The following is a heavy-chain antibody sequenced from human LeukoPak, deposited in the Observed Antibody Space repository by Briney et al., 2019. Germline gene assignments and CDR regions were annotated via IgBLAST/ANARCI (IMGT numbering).Heavy chain of an antibody. Sequence: SETLSLTCTVSGGSINSYYWSWDRQPPGKGLEWIGYISYSGSTNYNPSLKSRVTLSVDTSKNQISLKLRFVTAADTAVYYCAKGFGNVVGWFDPWGQGTLVTVSS. J-gene: IGHJ5*02. D-gene: IGHD2-15*01. CDR3: AKGFGNVVGWFDP. CDR2: ISYSGST. V-gene: IGHV4-59*01. CDR1: GGSINSYY.